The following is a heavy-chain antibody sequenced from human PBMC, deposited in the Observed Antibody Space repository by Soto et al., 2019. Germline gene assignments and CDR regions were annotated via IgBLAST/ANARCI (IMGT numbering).Heavy chain of an antibody. CDR1: GFSFSFSG. V-gene: IGHV3-33*01. CDR3: ARGLTKVEGGAFDI. J-gene: IGHJ3*02. CDR2: LWHDGTGE. Sequence: QVHLVEVGGGVVQPGRSLRLSCAASGFSFSFSGMHWVRQAPGKGLEWVAVLWHDGTGEDYADSVKGRFTISRDNSKNTLYLQMDSLRDEDTAMYYCARGLTKVEGGAFDIWGQGTMVTVSS. D-gene: IGHD3-16*01.